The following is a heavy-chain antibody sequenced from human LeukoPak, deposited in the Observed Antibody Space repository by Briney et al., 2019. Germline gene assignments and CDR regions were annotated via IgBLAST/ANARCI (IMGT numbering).Heavy chain of an antibody. V-gene: IGHV3-23*01. CDR3: WVDRWY. CDR2: ISGSGGNT. J-gene: IGHJ4*02. D-gene: IGHD3-16*02. Sequence: GGSLRLSCAASGFTFSTYAMTWVRQAPGKGLEWVSAISGSGGNTYYADSVKGRFTISRDNSKNTVFLQMKSLRAEDTALYYCWVDRWYWGQGTLVTVSS. CDR1: GFTFSTYA.